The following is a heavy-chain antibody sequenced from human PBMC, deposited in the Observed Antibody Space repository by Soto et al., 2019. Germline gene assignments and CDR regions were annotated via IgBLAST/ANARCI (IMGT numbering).Heavy chain of an antibody. V-gene: IGHV1-18*01. J-gene: IGHJ6*03. D-gene: IGHD3-3*01. Sequence: ASVKVSCKASGYTFTSYGISWVRQAPGQGLEWMGWISAYNGNTNYAQKLQGRVTMTTDTSTSTAYMELRSLRSDDTAVYYCARDWPYYDFWSGQNYYMDVWGKGTTVTVSS. CDR3: ARDWPYYDFWSGQNYYMDV. CDR1: GYTFTSYG. CDR2: ISAYNGNT.